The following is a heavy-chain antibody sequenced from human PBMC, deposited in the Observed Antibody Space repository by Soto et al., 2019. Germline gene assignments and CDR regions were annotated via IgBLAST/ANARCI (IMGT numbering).Heavy chain of an antibody. Sequence: ASVKVSCKASGYTFTSYAMHWVRQAPGQRLEWMGWINAGNGNTKYSQKFQGRVTITRDTSASTAYMELSSLRSEDTAVYYCAREKDIVVVPAAMVGGFDAFYIWGQGTMVTVSS. J-gene: IGHJ3*02. CDR1: GYTFTSYA. CDR3: AREKDIVVVPAAMVGGFDAFYI. V-gene: IGHV1-3*01. CDR2: INAGNGNT. D-gene: IGHD2-2*01.